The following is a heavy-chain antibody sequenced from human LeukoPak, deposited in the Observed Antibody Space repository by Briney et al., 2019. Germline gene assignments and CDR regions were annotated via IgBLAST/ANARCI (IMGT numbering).Heavy chain of an antibody. CDR1: GFTFSSYS. D-gene: IGHD6-13*01. CDR2: ISSSSTI. V-gene: IGHV3-48*02. J-gene: IGHJ4*01. CDR3: ARSVSIAAAGSFDY. Sequence: GGSLRLSCAASGFTFSSYSMNWVRQAPGKGLEWVSYISSSSTIYYADSVKGRFTISRDNAKNSLYLQMNSLRDEDTAVYYCARSVSIAAAGSFDYWGHGTLVTVSS.